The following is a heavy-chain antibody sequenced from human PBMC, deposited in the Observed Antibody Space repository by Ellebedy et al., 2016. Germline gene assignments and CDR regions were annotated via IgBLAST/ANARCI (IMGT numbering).Heavy chain of an antibody. V-gene: IGHV1-8*01. D-gene: IGHD3-22*01. Sequence: ASVKVSCKASGYTFTSYDINWVRQATGQGLEWMGWMTPNSGYTGYAQKFQGRVTMTRNTAINTAYMELSGLRSEDTAVYYCARGDYYDRSMCDSWGQGTLVTVSS. J-gene: IGHJ4*02. CDR3: ARGDYYDRSMCDS. CDR1: GYTFTSYD. CDR2: MTPNSGYT.